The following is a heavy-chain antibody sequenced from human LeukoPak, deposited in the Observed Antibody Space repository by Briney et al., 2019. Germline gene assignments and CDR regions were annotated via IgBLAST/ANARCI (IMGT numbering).Heavy chain of an antibody. CDR1: GFTFDDYA. V-gene: IGHV3-33*08. J-gene: IGHJ3*02. CDR2: IWYDGSNK. CDR3: ASSGIVGATEAFDI. D-gene: IGHD1-26*01. Sequence: GGSLRLSCAASGFTFDDYAMHWVRQAPGKGLEWVAVIWYDGSNKYYADSVKGRFTISRDNSKNTLYLQMNSLRAEDTAVYYCASSGIVGATEAFDIWGQGTMVTVSS.